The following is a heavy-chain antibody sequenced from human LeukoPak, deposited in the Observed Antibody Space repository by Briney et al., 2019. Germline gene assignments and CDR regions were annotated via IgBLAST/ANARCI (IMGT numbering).Heavy chain of an antibody. V-gene: IGHV3-7*03. J-gene: IGHJ4*02. Sequence: PGGSLRLSCAASAFAFSTYAMSWVRQAPGKGLEWVANIKQDGSEKYYVDSVKGRFTISRDNAKNSLYLQMNSLRAEDTAVYYCARGVYDYLLYYFDYWGQGTLVTVSS. CDR3: ARGVYDYLLYYFDY. CDR1: AFAFSTYA. CDR2: IKQDGSEK. D-gene: IGHD3-16*01.